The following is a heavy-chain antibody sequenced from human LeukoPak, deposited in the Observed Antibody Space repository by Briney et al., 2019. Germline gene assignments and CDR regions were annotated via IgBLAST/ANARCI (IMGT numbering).Heavy chain of an antibody. CDR3: ARIAVPAATNWYFDL. Sequence: SETLSLTCTVSGGSISSGDYYWSWIRQPPGKGLEWIGYIYYSGSTNYNPSLKSRVTISVDRSKNQFSLKLSSVTAADTAVYYCARIAVPAATNWYFDLWGRGTLVTVSS. V-gene: IGHV4-61*08. J-gene: IGHJ2*01. D-gene: IGHD2-2*01. CDR1: GGSISSGDYY. CDR2: IYYSGST.